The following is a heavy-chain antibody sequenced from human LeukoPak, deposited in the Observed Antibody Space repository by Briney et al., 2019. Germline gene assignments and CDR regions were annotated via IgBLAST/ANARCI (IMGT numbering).Heavy chain of an antibody. J-gene: IGHJ4*02. CDR3: ARDSSSWYPHFDY. CDR1: GGSISSYY. D-gene: IGHD6-13*01. Sequence: PSETLSLTCTVSGGSISSYYWSWVRQPPGKGLEWIGFVYYTGSTNYSPSLKSRVTISVDTSKNQFSLKLSSVTAADTAVYYCARDSSSWYPHFDYWGQGTLVTVSS. V-gene: IGHV4-59*12. CDR2: VYYTGST.